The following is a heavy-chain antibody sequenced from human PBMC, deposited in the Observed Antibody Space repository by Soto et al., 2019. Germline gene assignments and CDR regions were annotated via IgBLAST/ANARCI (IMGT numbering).Heavy chain of an antibody. D-gene: IGHD6-19*01. CDR1: GYTFRDYG. Sequence: QVQLVQSGAEVKKPGASVKVSCKASGYTFRDYGISWVRQAPGQGLEWMGWISAFNGNTNYTKKVQDRVTVTTDTSTNTAYMELRSLRSDDTAVYYCARDQQWLVPVPLHVDFWGPGTPVIVS. CDR3: ARDQQWLVPVPLHVDF. V-gene: IGHV1-18*01. J-gene: IGHJ4*02. CDR2: ISAFNGNT.